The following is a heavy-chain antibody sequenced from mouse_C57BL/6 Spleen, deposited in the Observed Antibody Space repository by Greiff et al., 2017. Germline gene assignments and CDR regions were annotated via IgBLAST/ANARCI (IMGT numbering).Heavy chain of an antibody. CDR2: IGPGSGST. V-gene: IGHV1-77*01. CDR3: ARDGFAY. CDR1: GYTFTDYY. J-gene: IGHJ3*01. Sequence: VKLVESGAELVKPGASVKISCTASGYTFTDYYINWVKQRPGQGLEWIGKIGPGSGSTYYNEKVKGRATLTADKSSSTAYMQLSSLTSEDSAVYCGARDGFAYWGQGTLVTVSA.